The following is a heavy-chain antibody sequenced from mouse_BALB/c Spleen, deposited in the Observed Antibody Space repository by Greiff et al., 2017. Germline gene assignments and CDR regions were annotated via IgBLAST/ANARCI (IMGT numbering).Heavy chain of an antibody. CDR2: IDPSDSET. CDR1: GYTFTSYW. J-gene: IGHJ2*01. Sequence: QVQLKQPGAELVKPGAPVKLSCKASGYTFTSYWMNWVKQRPGRGLEWIGRIDPSDSETHYNQKFKDKATLTVDKSSSTAYIQLSSLTSEDSAVYYCARSYYGDDDDWGQGTTLTVSS. D-gene: IGHD2-2*01. V-gene: IGHV1-69*02. CDR3: ARSYYGDDDD.